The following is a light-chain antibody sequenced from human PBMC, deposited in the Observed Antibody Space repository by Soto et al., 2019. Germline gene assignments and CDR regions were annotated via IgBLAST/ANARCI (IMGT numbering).Light chain of an antibody. CDR2: DVS. V-gene: IGLV2-14*01. CDR1: SSDVGAYDF. Sequence: ALTQPASVSGSPGQSITISCTGTSSDVGAYDFVSWYLQHLGKAPKLIIYDVSNRPSGVSNRFSGSKSVNTASLTISGLQAEDEADYYCSSYTSSSTPYVFGTGTKVTVL. J-gene: IGLJ1*01. CDR3: SSYTSSSTPYV.